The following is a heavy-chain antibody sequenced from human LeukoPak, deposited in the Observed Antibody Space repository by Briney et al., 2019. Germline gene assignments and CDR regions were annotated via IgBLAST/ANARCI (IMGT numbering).Heavy chain of an antibody. J-gene: IGHJ5*02. CDR3: ARRSTVAGRGRFDH. D-gene: IGHD6-19*01. CDR2: VHYSGST. V-gene: IGHV4-39*01. Sequence: SETLSLTCTVSGGSIRSTSYYWGWIRQPPGKGLEWLGSVHYSGSTYDNPSLKSRVTISVDTSKNQFSLKLISVTAADTAVYYCARRSTVAGRGRFDHRGQGTLVTVSS. CDR1: GGSIRSTSYY.